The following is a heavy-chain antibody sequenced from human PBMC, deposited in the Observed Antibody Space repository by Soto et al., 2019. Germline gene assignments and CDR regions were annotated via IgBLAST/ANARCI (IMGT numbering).Heavy chain of an antibody. J-gene: IGHJ4*02. CDR1: GYTFTGYY. D-gene: IGHD2-2*01. CDR2: SNPNSGGT. V-gene: IGHV1-2*04. CDR3: ARRGYCSSASCYFDY. Sequence: ASVKVSCKASGYTFTGYYMHWARQAPGQGLEWMGWSNPNSGGTNYAQKFQGWVTMTRDTSISTAYMELSRLRSDDTAVYYCARRGYCSSASCYFDYWGQGTLVTVSS.